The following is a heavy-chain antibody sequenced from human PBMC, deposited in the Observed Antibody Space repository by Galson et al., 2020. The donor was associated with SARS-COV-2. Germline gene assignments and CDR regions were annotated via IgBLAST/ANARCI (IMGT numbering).Heavy chain of an antibody. D-gene: IGHD6-19*01. CDR1: GYSFTSYW. Sequence: GESLKISCKGSGYSFTSYWIGWVRQMPGKGMEWMGIIHPGDPDTRYSPSFQGQVTISADKSLSTAYLQWSSLKASDTAMYYCARISSGWQYYYYYYMDVWGKGTTVTVSS. J-gene: IGHJ6*03. CDR2: IHPGDPDT. CDR3: ARISSGWQYYYYYYMDV. V-gene: IGHV5-51*01.